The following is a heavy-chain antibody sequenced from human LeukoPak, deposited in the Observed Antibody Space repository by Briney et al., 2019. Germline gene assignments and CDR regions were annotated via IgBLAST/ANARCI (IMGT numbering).Heavy chain of an antibody. J-gene: IGHJ3*02. Sequence: GGSLRLSCAASGFTFSSYWMHWVRQAPGKGLVWVSHINSDGSWYADSAKGRFTISRDNAKNTLYLQMNSLRAEDTAVYYCARGGLPHSFDIWGQGSMVTVSS. D-gene: IGHD2-15*01. CDR1: GFTFSSYW. CDR3: ARGGLPHSFDI. V-gene: IGHV3-74*03. CDR2: INSDGS.